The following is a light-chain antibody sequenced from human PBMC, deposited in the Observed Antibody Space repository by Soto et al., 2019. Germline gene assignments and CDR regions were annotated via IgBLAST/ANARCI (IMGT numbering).Light chain of an antibody. CDR3: LQRSTWPLT. V-gene: IGKV3-11*01. Sequence: EIVLTQSPVTLSLSPGERATLSCRASQSIDRYLSWYQQKPGQAPRHLIYDASNRATGIPARFSGSGSGTDFTLTISSLEPEDFAVYYCLQRSTWPLTFGGGTKVEIK. CDR2: DAS. CDR1: QSIDRY. J-gene: IGKJ4*01.